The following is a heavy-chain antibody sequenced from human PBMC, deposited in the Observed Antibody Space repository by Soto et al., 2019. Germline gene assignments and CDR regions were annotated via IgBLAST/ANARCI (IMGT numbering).Heavy chain of an antibody. Sequence: ASLKVSCKASGYSLTSYDLNWVRQAPGQGLEWMGWITGDNGNTNYAQKFQGRVTLTTDPSTSTAYMELRSLRSDDTAVYYCARVHSALSYSDSWGQGTLVTVSS. D-gene: IGHD2-21*01. CDR2: ITGDNGNT. CDR3: ARVHSALSYSDS. CDR1: GYSLTSYD. J-gene: IGHJ4*02. V-gene: IGHV1-18*01.